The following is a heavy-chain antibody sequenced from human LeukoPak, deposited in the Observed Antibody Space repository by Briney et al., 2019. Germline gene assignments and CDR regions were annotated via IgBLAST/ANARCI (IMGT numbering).Heavy chain of an antibody. CDR3: ARGRGLRWYLSYYFDY. D-gene: IGHD4-23*01. J-gene: IGHJ4*02. Sequence: SETLSLTCAVYGGSFGGYYWSWIRQPPGKGLEWIGEINHSGSTNYNPSLKSRVTISVDTSKNQFSLKLSSVTAADTAVYYCARGRGLRWYLSYYFDYWGQGTLVTVSS. CDR1: GGSFGGYY. V-gene: IGHV4-34*01. CDR2: INHSGST.